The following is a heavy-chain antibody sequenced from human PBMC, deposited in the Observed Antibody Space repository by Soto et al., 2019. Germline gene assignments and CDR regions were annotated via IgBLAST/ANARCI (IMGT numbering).Heavy chain of an antibody. CDR3: TKVVYGGNSAPNPGMDV. CDR2: VNTGGSST. Sequence: GGSLRLSCAASGFTFSGYAVSWVRLAPGKGLEWVSTVNTGGSSTFYADSVKGRFTISRDNSKNTLFLQMNSLRAEDTAIYYCTKVVYGGNSAPNPGMDVWGQGTTVTVSS. V-gene: IGHV3-23*01. CDR1: GFTFSGYA. D-gene: IGHD4-17*01. J-gene: IGHJ6*02.